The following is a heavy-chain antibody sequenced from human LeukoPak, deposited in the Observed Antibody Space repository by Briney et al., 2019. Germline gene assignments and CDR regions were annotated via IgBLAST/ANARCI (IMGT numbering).Heavy chain of an antibody. J-gene: IGHJ4*02. CDR1: GYTVTSYG. Sequence: GASVTVSCKASGYTVTSYGISWVRQAPGQGLEWMGWISAYNGNTNYAQKLQGRVTMTTDTSTSTAYMELRSPRSDDTAVYYCARLSGGGYFDYWGQGTLVTVSS. CDR2: ISAYNGNT. CDR3: ARLSGGGYFDY. D-gene: IGHD3-16*01. V-gene: IGHV1-18*01.